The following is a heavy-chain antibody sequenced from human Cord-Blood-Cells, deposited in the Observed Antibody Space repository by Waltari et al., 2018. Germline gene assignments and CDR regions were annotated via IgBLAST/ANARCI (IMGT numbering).Heavy chain of an antibody. J-gene: IGHJ3*02. CDR3: ARDWAAAGTGAFDI. CDR1: GGPFSSYA. Sequence: QVQLVQSGAAVKKPGSSVKVSCKASGGPFSSYAISWVRQAPGQGLEWMGGIIPILGIANYAQKFQGRVTITAEESTSTAYMELSSLRSEDTAVYYCARDWAAAGTGAFDIWGQGTMVTVSS. V-gene: IGHV1-69*04. CDR2: IIPILGIA. D-gene: IGHD6-13*01.